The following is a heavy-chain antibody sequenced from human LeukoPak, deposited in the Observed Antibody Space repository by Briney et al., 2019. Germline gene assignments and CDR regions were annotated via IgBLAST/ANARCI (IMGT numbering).Heavy chain of an antibody. CDR3: ARVYDSRGYYFLPGAFDI. J-gene: IGHJ3*02. D-gene: IGHD3-22*01. V-gene: IGHV6-1*01. CDR1: GDSVSSNSAA. CDR2: TYYRSKWYN. Sequence: SQTLSLTCAISGDSVSSNSAAWNWIRQSPWRGLGWLGRTYYRSKWYNDYAVSVKSRITINPDTSKNQFSRQLNSVTPEDTAVYYCARVYDSRGYYFLPGAFDIWGQGTMVTVPS.